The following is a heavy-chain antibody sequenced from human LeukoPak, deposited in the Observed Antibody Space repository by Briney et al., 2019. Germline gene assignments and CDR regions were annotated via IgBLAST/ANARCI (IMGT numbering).Heavy chain of an antibody. CDR1: SGSISSGGYY. CDR3: ARGAPYYFDY. V-gene: IGHV4-31*03. J-gene: IGHJ4*02. CDR2: IYYSGST. Sequence: SQTLSLTCTVSSGSISSGGYYWSWIRQHPGKGLEWIGYIYYSGSTYYNPSLKSRVTMSVDSSKNQFSLKLSSVTAAGTAVYYCARGAPYYFDYWGQGTLVTVSS.